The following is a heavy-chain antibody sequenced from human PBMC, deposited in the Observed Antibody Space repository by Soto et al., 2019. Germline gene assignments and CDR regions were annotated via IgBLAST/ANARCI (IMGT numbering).Heavy chain of an antibody. CDR1: GGSISSYY. CDR2: IYYSGST. CDR3: ARGGGYSSSWYRGYYYYGMDV. D-gene: IGHD6-13*01. Sequence: PSETLSLTCTVSGGSISSYYWSWIRQPPGKGLEWIGYIYYSGSTNYTPSLKSRVTISVDTSKNQPSLKLSSVTAADTAVYYCARGGGYSSSWYRGYYYYGMDVWGQGTTVTVSS. J-gene: IGHJ6*02. V-gene: IGHV4-59*01.